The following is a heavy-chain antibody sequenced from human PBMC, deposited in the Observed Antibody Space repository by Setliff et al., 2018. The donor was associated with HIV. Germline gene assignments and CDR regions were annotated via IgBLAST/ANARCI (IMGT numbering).Heavy chain of an antibody. CDR2: IHTSGTT. J-gene: IGHJ6*03. CDR1: GDSSSNDY. CDR3: ARSRPRSMDFYMDV. V-gene: IGHV4-59*01. D-gene: IGHD2-8*01. Sequence: PSETLSLTCTVSGDSSSNDYWTWVRQPPGKGLEWIGNIHTSGTTNYNPSLKSRVTVSLDTSQNQFSLNLSSVTAADTAVYYCARSRPRSMDFYMDVWGKGTTVTVSS.